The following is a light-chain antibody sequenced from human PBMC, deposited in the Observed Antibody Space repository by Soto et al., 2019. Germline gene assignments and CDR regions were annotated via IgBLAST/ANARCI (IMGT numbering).Light chain of an antibody. J-gene: IGKJ4*01. Sequence: EIVLTQSPGTLSLSPGERATLSCRASQSVSSTYLAWYQQKPGQAPRLLIYGASSRATGIPDRFSGSGSGTNFTLTISRLEPEDFAVYYCPHYGSLVLTFGGGTKVGIK. V-gene: IGKV3-20*01. CDR2: GAS. CDR3: PHYGSLVLT. CDR1: QSVSSTY.